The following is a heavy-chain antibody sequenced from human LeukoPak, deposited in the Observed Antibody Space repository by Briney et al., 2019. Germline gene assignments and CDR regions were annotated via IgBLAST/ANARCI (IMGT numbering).Heavy chain of an antibody. CDR1: GGSISSYY. D-gene: IGHD6-19*01. CDR3: ARYSSGWRSFDI. V-gene: IGHV4-59*01. J-gene: IGHJ3*02. Sequence: SETLSLTCTVSGGSISSYYWSWIRQPPGKGLEWIGYIYYSGSTDYNPSLKSRVTISVDTSKNQFSLNLSSVTAADTAVYYCARYSSGWRSFDIWGQGTMVTVSS. CDR2: IYYSGST.